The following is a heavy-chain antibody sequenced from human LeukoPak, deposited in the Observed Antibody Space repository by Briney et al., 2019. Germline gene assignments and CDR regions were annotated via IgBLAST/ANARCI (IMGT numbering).Heavy chain of an antibody. CDR1: GGSISSSSYY. J-gene: IGHJ3*02. CDR3: ARHREGQLEVPDAFDI. D-gene: IGHD1-1*01. V-gene: IGHV4-39*01. Sequence: PSETLSLTCTVSGGSISSSSYYWGWIRQPPGKGLEWIGSIYYSGSTYYNPSLKSRVTISVDTSKNQFSLKLSSVTAADTAVYYCARHREGQLEVPDAFDIWGQGTMVTVSS. CDR2: IYYSGST.